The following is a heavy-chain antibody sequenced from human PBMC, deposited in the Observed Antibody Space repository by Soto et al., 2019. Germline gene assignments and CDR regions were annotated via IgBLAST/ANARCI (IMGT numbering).Heavy chain of an antibody. CDR2: IIPMFGTP. V-gene: IGHV1-69*12. CDR1: GGTFGSYA. Sequence: QVQLVQSGAEVKKPGSSVKVSCKASGGTFGSYAVSWVRQAPGQGLECLGGIIPMFGTPDYAQKFQGRVTLTADESTSRAYIELRSMRADDTAVYYCARELGSSGPFDYCGQGTLVTVSS. J-gene: IGHJ4*02. CDR3: ARELGSSGPFDY. D-gene: IGHD6-25*01.